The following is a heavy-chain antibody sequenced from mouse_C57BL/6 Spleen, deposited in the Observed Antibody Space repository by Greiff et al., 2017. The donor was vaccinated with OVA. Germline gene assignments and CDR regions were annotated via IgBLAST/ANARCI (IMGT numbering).Heavy chain of an antibody. CDR3: ARRGSSCYAMDY. CDR2: ISNGGGST. CDR1: GFTFSDYY. D-gene: IGHD1-1*01. J-gene: IGHJ4*01. Sequence: EVKLMESGGGLVQPGGSLKLSCAASGFTFSDYYMYWVRQTPEKRLEWVAYISNGGGSTYYPDTVKGRFTISRDNAKNTLYLQMSRLKSEDTAMYYCARRGSSCYAMDYWGQGTSVTVSS. V-gene: IGHV5-12*01.